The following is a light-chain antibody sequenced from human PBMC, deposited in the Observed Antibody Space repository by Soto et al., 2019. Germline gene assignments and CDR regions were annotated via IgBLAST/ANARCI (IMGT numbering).Light chain of an antibody. J-gene: IGLJ1*01. V-gene: IGLV4-60*02. CDR3: ETWGSNTRG. CDR2: LEGSGSY. CDR1: SGHSSYI. Sequence: QLVLTQSSSASASLGSSVKLTCTLSSGHSSYIIAWHQQQPGKAPRYLMKLEGSGSYNKGSGVPDRFSGSSSGADRYLTISTHQVEDEADYYCETWGSNTRGFGTGTKVTVL.